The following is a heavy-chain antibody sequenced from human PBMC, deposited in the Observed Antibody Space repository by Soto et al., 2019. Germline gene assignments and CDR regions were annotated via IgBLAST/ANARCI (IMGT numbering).Heavy chain of an antibody. Sequence: GGSLRLSCAASGFTFSSYSMNWVRQAPGKGLEWVSSISSSSSYIYYADSVKGRFTISRDNAKNSLYLQMNSLRAEDTAVYYCAAYPRYGDYPFDYWGQGTLVTVSS. J-gene: IGHJ4*02. CDR3: AAYPRYGDYPFDY. CDR2: ISSSSSYI. D-gene: IGHD4-17*01. V-gene: IGHV3-21*01. CDR1: GFTFSSYS.